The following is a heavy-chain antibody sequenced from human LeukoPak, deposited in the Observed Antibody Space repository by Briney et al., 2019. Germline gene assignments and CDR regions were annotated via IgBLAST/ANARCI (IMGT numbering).Heavy chain of an antibody. J-gene: IGHJ4*02. D-gene: IGHD4-17*01. CDR3: TRGGANGDYYY. V-gene: IGHV3-7*04. CDR1: GFTFSSYW. Sequence: PGGSLRLSCAASGFTFSSYWMGWVRQAPGKGLEWVANISREGSEKYYVDSVKGRFTISRDNAEKSAYLQMSSLRIEDTAVYYCTRGGANGDYYYWGQGTLVSVSS. CDR2: ISREGSEK.